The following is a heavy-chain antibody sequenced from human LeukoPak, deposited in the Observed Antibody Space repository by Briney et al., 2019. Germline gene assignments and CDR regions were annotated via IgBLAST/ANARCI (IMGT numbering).Heavy chain of an antibody. D-gene: IGHD3-16*01. CDR2: IKQDGSEK. CDR3: ARDGFGTGSN. V-gene: IGHV3-7*03. Sequence: SGGSLRLSCAASGLTFSNYWMDWVRQAPGKGLEWVANIKQDGSEKNYVDSVKGRFIISRDNAKNSLYLQMSTLRADDTAVYYCARDGFGTGSNWGQGTLVTVSS. J-gene: IGHJ4*02. CDR1: GLTFSNYW.